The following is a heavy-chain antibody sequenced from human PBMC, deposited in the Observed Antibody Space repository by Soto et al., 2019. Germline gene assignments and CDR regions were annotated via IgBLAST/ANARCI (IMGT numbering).Heavy chain of an antibody. D-gene: IGHD2-2*01. Sequence: SGNPSPTLTVSGGSPRPPSWSWVRQPPGKGLEWVGYIYYAGSTSYNPSLRGRVTISLETSKSQFSLRLSSVTAADTAVYYCARLGKYYQSHDPWGPGNLVTVSS. J-gene: IGHJ5*02. CDR1: GGSPRPPS. CDR3: ARLGKYYQSHDP. V-gene: IGHV4-59*08. CDR2: IYYAGST.